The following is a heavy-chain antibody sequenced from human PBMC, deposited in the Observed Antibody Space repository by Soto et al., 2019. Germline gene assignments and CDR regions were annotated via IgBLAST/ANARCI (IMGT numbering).Heavy chain of an antibody. V-gene: IGHV4-59*01. CDR3: AMSGASFAFTDY. CDR1: GGSITGYY. CDR2: VFYKGNT. D-gene: IGHD3-16*01. Sequence: QVQLQESGPGLVKPSETLSLTCTVSGGSITGYYWTWIRQPPGKGLEWIGYVFYKGNTNYNPSLKRRVTLSVDTSDNQSSRRLSSVTAAATGVYDCAMSGASFAFTDYWAKGTRVTVSS. J-gene: IGHJ4*02.